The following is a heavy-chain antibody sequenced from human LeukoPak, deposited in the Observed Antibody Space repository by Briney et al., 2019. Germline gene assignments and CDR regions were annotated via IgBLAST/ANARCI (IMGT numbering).Heavy chain of an antibody. D-gene: IGHD6-13*01. J-gene: IGHJ6*03. CDR3: ARVTYSSSWYMDV. Sequence: SETLSLTCAVYGGSFSGYYWSWIRQPPGKGLEWIGEINHSGSTNYNPSLKSRVTISVDTSKNQLSLKLSSVTAADTAVYYCARVTYSSSWYMDVWGKGTTVTVSS. V-gene: IGHV4-34*01. CDR1: GGSFSGYY. CDR2: INHSGST.